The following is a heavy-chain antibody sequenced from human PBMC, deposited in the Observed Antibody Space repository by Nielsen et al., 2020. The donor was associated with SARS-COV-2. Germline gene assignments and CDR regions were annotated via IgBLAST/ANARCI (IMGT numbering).Heavy chain of an antibody. Sequence: GGSLRLSCAASGFTFGSHAMSWVRQAPGKGLEWVSVISESGRSTFYTDSVRGRFTISRDNSENMVYLHMNSLRGEDSAVYYCARLPEGRLRVFGVVREGYHFDHWGHGTLVTVSS. V-gene: IGHV3-23*01. D-gene: IGHD3-3*01. CDR3: ARLPEGRLRVFGVVREGYHFDH. J-gene: IGHJ4*01. CDR1: GFTFGSHA. CDR2: ISESGRST.